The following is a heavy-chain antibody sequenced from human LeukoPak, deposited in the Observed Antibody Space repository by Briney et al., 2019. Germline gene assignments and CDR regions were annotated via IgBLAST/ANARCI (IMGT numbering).Heavy chain of an antibody. D-gene: IGHD3-22*01. J-gene: IGHJ4*02. CDR1: GFTFSSYW. CDR2: ISGSGGST. Sequence: GSLRLSCAASGFTFSSYWMSWARQAPGKGLEWVSAISGSGGSTYYADSVKGRFTISRDNSKNTLYLQMNSLRAEDTAVYYCAKDRDYYDSSGYWVYWGQGTLVTVSS. V-gene: IGHV3-23*01. CDR3: AKDRDYYDSSGYWVY.